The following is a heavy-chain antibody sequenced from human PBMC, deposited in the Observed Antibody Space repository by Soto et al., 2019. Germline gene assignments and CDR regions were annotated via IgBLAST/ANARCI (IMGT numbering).Heavy chain of an antibody. CDR3: AREVALWELNNYYYYYMDV. CDR1: GYTFTKFH. CDR2: IDPSGGVT. J-gene: IGHJ6*03. V-gene: IGHV1-46*01. D-gene: IGHD3-16*01. Sequence: ASVKVSCKASGYTFTKFHIHWVRQAPGQGLEWMGMIDPSGGVTRDAQRFQGRITMTSDTSTSSVYMELRGLTSEDTAVYYCAREVALWELNNYYYYYMDVWGKGTTVTVSS.